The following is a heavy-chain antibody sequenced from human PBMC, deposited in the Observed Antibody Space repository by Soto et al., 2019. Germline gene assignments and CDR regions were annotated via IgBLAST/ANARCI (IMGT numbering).Heavy chain of an antibody. CDR2: IYPGDSDT. J-gene: IGHJ6*02. V-gene: IGHV5-51*01. CDR1: GYSFTSYW. Sequence: PGESLKISCKGSGYSFTSYWIGWVRQMPGKGLEWMGIIYPGDSDTRYSPSFQGQVTISADKSISTAYLQWSSLKASDTAMYYCARLGGTLTILSHYYSGMDVRGQGTTVTVSS. D-gene: IGHD3-3*01. CDR3: ARLGGTLTILSHYYSGMDV.